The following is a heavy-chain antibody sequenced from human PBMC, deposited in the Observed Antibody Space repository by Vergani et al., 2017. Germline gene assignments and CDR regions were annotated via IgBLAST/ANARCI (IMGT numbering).Heavy chain of an antibody. J-gene: IGHJ6*01. CDR2: ISGSGGST. Sequence: EVQLLESGGGLVQPGGSLRLSCAASGFTFSSYAMSWVRQAPGEGLEWVSAISGSGGSTYYAGSVKSRFTTSRESAKNTLYLQMNTLGAGDTAVYYCAKANPRNSGYDYLYNYHAKDVWGQGTTVTVSS. D-gene: IGHD5-12*01. CDR3: AKANPRNSGYDYLYNYHAKDV. V-gene: IGHV3-23*01. CDR1: GFTFSSYA.